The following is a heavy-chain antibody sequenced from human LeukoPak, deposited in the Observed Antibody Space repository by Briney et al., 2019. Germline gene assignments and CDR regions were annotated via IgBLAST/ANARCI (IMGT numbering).Heavy chain of an antibody. Sequence: GGSLRLSCATSGFTFSGSAMHWVRQASGQGLEWVGRIRSKPYNYATAYAASVKGRFTISRDDSKNTAYLQMNSLKTEDTAVYYCAKDLDSGWYWRGYFDYWGQGTLVTVSS. CDR3: AKDLDSGWYWRGYFDY. V-gene: IGHV3-73*01. CDR1: GFTFSGSA. J-gene: IGHJ4*02. CDR2: IRSKPYNYAT. D-gene: IGHD6-19*01.